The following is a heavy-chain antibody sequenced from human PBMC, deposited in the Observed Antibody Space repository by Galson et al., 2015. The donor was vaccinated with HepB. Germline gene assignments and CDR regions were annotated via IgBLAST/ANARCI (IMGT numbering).Heavy chain of an antibody. Sequence: SVKVSCKASGYTFTSYGISWVRQAPGQGLEWMGWISAYNGNTNYAQKLQGRVTMTTDTSTSTAYMELRSLRSDDTAVYYCARAPGLSNYYYYYYGMDVWGQGTTVTVSS. CDR2: ISAYNGNT. CDR1: GYTFTSYG. D-gene: IGHD4-11*01. J-gene: IGHJ6*02. V-gene: IGHV1-18*04. CDR3: ARAPGLSNYYYYYYGMDV.